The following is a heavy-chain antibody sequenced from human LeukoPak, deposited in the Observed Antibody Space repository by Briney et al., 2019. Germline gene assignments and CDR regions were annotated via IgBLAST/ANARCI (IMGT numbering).Heavy chain of an antibody. V-gene: IGHV3-30*02. CDR1: GFTFSSYG. J-gene: IGHJ4*02. Sequence: PGGSLRLSCAASGFTFSSYGMHWVRQAPGKGLEWVAFIRYDGSNKYYADSVKGRFTISRDNSKNTLYLQTNSLRAEDTAVYYCAKRGEYQLLGEDYFDYWGQGTLVTVSS. CDR3: AKRGEYQLLGEDYFDY. D-gene: IGHD2-2*01. CDR2: IRYDGSNK.